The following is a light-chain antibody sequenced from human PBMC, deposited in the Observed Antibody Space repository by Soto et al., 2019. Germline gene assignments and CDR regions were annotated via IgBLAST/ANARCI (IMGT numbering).Light chain of an antibody. CDR3: HHTGNTPGT. J-gene: IGKJ1*01. CDR1: QTISSRY. V-gene: IGKV3-20*01. Sequence: DIVLAQSPCTLSSSPGERVTISCRASQTISSRYLNWYQQKPGQVPRLLIYGASSRDTGIPDRFSGSGSGTDFTLTISSLQPEDVAAYYCHHTGNTPGTFGQGTKVEIK. CDR2: GAS.